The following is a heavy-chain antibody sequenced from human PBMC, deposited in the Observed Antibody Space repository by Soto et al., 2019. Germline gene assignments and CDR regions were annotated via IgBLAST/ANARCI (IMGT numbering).Heavy chain of an antibody. CDR2: IYYSGST. CDR1: GGSISSYY. CDR3: VRRFSSWYGAFDI. Sequence: QVQLQESGPGLVKPSETLSLTCTVSGGSISSYYWSWIRQPPGKELEWSGYIYYSGSTNYNPSLKRRVTVSVDTSKNQFSLKLSSVTAADTAVYYCVRRFSSWYGAFDIWGQGTMVTVSS. J-gene: IGHJ3*02. D-gene: IGHD6-13*01. V-gene: IGHV4-59*01.